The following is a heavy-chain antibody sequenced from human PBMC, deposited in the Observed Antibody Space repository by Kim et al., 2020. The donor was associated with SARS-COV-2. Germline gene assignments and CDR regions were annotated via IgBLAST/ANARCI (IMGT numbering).Heavy chain of an antibody. J-gene: IGHJ4*02. V-gene: IGHV1-18*01. CDR3: ARTPPGYCSGGTCSDY. D-gene: IGHD2-15*01. CDR2: ISADNGNT. Sequence: ASVKVSCKASGYTFTTSGISWVRQAPGQGLEYMGWISADNGNTNYARKLQGRVTMTTDTSTSTGYMELRSLRSDDTAVYYCARTPPGYCSGGTCSDYWGQGTLVTVSS. CDR1: GYTFTTSG.